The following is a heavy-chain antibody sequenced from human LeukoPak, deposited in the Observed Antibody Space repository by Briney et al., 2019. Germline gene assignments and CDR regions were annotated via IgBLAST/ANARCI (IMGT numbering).Heavy chain of an antibody. D-gene: IGHD2-8*01. CDR1: GYTFTGYY. CDR3: ARLVYAISTFDY. CDR2: INPNSGGT. J-gene: IGHJ4*02. V-gene: IGHV1-2*02. Sequence: ASVKVSCKASGYTFTGYYIHWVRQAPGQGLEWMGWINPNSGGTNYAQKFQGRVTMTRDTSISTAYMELSRLRSDDTAMYYCARLVYAISTFDYWGQGTMVTVSS.